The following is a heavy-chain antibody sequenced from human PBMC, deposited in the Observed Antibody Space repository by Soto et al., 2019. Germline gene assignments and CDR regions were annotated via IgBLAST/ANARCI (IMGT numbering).Heavy chain of an antibody. CDR2: IYWDDDK. CDR1: GFSLSTSGVG. Sequence: GSGPTLVNPTQTLTLTCTFSGFSLSTSGVGVGWIRQPPGKALEWLALIYWDDDKRYSPSLKSRLTITKDTSKNQVVLTMTNMDPVDTATYYCAHSPSLPITSIAATPDDYYFDYWGQGTLVTVSS. J-gene: IGHJ4*02. CDR3: AHSPSLPITSIAATPDDYYFDY. D-gene: IGHD6-6*01. V-gene: IGHV2-5*02.